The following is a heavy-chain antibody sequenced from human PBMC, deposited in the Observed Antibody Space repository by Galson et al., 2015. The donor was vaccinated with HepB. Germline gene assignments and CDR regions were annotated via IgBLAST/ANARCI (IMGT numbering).Heavy chain of an antibody. Sequence: SLRLSCAASGFTFSSYSMNWVRQAPGKGLEWVSSISSSSSYIYYADSVKGRFTISRDNAKNSLYLQMNSLRAEDTAVYYCARVGSRGYSSSWHLGYFDYWGQGTLVTVSS. J-gene: IGHJ4*02. D-gene: IGHD6-13*01. CDR3: ARVGSRGYSSSWHLGYFDY. CDR2: ISSSSSYI. CDR1: GFTFSSYS. V-gene: IGHV3-21*01.